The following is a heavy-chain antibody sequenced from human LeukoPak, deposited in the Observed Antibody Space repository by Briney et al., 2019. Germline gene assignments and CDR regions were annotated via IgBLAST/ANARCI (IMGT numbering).Heavy chain of an antibody. CDR1: GGSISTYY. Sequence: SETLSHTCTVSGGSISTYYWSCIRQPAGKGLEWIGRIYASGNTKYNPSLKSRVAMSVDTSKNQFSLKLNSVTAADTAVYYCARDRGYYMDVWGKGTTVTVSS. V-gene: IGHV4-4*07. J-gene: IGHJ6*03. CDR2: IYASGNT. CDR3: ARDRGYYMDV.